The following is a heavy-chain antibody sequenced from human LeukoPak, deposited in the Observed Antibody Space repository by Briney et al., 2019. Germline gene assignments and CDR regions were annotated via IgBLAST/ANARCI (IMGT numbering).Heavy chain of an antibody. D-gene: IGHD1-26*01. CDR3: ARAAYSGSYHSDY. J-gene: IGHJ4*02. CDR1: GGSISSGSYY. V-gene: IGHV4-31*03. CDR2: IYSSGSA. Sequence: PSETLSLTCTVSGGSISSGSYYWTWIRQHPGKGLEWIGYIYSSGSAYYNPSLKSRVTISVDTSKNQFSLKLSSVTAADTAVYYCARAAYSGSYHSDYWGQGTLVTVSS.